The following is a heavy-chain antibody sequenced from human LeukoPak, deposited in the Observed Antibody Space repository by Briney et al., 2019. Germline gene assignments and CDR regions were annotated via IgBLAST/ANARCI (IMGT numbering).Heavy chain of an antibody. D-gene: IGHD5-12*01. V-gene: IGHV7-4-1*02. CDR2: INTNTGNP. CDR1: AGTFSSYA. Sequence: ASVKVSCKASAGTFSSYAISWVRQAPAQGLEWMGWINTNTGNPTYAHGFTGRFVFSLDTSVSTAYLQISSLKAEDTAVYYCATRGYSGYDFDDWGQGTLVTVSS. CDR3: ATRGYSGYDFDD. J-gene: IGHJ4*02.